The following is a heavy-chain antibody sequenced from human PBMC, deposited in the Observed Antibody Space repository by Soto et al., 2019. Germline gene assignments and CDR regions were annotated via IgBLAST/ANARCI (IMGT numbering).Heavy chain of an antibody. CDR2: IKRDGSEK. D-gene: IGHD5-12*01. Sequence: VQLVESGGGLVQPGGSLRLSFAASGFTFSSNWMRWVRQAPGKGLEWVANIKRDGSEKYYVDSVKGRFTISRDNVKNSLYLQMNGLRADDTAVYYCAGQEWDYSGYAGYWGQGTLVTVSS. CDR3: AGQEWDYSGYAGY. CDR1: GFTFSSNW. J-gene: IGHJ4*02. V-gene: IGHV3-7*03.